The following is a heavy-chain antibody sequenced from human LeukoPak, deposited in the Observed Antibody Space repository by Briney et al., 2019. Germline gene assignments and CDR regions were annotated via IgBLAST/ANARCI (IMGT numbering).Heavy chain of an antibody. D-gene: IGHD6-13*01. Sequence: SVTVSFTASGGTFSSYAISWVRQAPGQGLEWMGRIIPILGIANYAQKFQGRVTITADKSTSTAYMELSRLRSEDTAVYYCARSGIAAAGRFDYWGQGTLVTVSS. CDR2: IIPILGIA. V-gene: IGHV1-69*04. CDR1: GGTFSSYA. J-gene: IGHJ4*02. CDR3: ARSGIAAAGRFDY.